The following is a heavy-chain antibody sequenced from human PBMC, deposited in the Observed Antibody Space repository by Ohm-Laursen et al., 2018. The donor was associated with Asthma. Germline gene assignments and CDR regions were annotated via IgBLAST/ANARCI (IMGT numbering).Heavy chain of an antibody. V-gene: IGHV3-30-3*01. D-gene: IGHD3-10*01. CDR2: ISKDGSNK. CDR1: GFTFNKHH. J-gene: IGHJ4*02. CDR3: ARDHYYSSGTYFDY. Sequence: SLRLSCAVSGFTFNKHHMTWVRQAPGKGLEWVAVISKDGSNKYYAESVKGRFTISRDNSMNTLYVQMNSLRAEDTAVYYCARDHYYSSGTYFDYWGQGTLVTVSS.